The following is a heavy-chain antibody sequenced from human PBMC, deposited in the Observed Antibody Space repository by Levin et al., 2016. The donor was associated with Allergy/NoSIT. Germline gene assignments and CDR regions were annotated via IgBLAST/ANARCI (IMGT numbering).Heavy chain of an antibody. Sequence: ASVKVSCKVSGYTLTDLSIHWVRQAPGQGLEWMGWISPHTRNTNYAQKVQGRITMTTDTSTSTAYMELRSLRSDDTAVYYCARDPCGTTCSTRTYYFDHWGQGTLVTVSS. D-gene: IGHD1-1*01. V-gene: IGHV1-18*01. CDR1: GYTLTDLS. CDR2: ISPHTRNT. CDR3: ARDPCGTTCSTRTYYFDH. J-gene: IGHJ4*02.